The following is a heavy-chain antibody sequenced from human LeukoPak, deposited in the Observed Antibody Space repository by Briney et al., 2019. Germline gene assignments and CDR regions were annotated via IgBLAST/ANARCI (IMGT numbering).Heavy chain of an antibody. Sequence: PGGSLRLSCAASGFTFSSYSMNWVRQAPGKGLEWVSSISSSSSYIYYADSVKGRFTISRDNGKNSLYLQMNSLRAEDTAVYYCARDRGEVVAATSYWGQGTLVTVSS. CDR1: GFTFSSYS. V-gene: IGHV3-21*01. J-gene: IGHJ4*02. CDR3: ARDRGEVVAATSY. D-gene: IGHD2-15*01. CDR2: ISSSSSYI.